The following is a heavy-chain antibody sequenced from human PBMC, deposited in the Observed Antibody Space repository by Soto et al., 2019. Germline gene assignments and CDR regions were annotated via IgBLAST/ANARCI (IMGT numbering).Heavy chain of an antibody. CDR2: IDPSDSYT. CDR3: ARVFARALDGNSGYYYYGMDV. J-gene: IGHJ6*02. CDR1: GYSFTSYW. D-gene: IGHD4-17*01. V-gene: IGHV5-10-1*01. Sequence: GESLKISCKGSGYSFTSYWISWVRQMPGKGLEWMGRIDPSDSYTNYSPSFQGHVTISADKSISTAYLQWSSLKASDTAMYYCARVFARALDGNSGYYYYGMDVWGQGATVTVSS.